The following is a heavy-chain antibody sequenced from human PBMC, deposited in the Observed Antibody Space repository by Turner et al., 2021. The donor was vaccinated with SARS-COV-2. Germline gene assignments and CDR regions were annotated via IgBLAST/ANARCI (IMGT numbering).Heavy chain of an antibody. D-gene: IGHD2-21*02. CDR2: FDPEDAET. CDR3: ATGYAYCGGDCSIHY. J-gene: IGHJ4*02. Sequence: QVQLVQSGAEVKKSGASVKVSCKVSGYTLTALSMHWVRQAPGKGLECMGGFDPEDAETIYAQKCQGRVTMTEDTSTDTAYMEQSSLRSEDTAVYYCATGYAYCGGDCSIHYWGQGTLVTVSS. V-gene: IGHV1-24*01. CDR1: GYTLTALS.